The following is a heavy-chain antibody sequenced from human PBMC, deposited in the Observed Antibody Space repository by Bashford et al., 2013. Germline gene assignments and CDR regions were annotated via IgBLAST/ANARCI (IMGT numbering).Heavy chain of an antibody. J-gene: IGHJ4*02. D-gene: IGHD1-14*01. CDR3: ARGLVITFETS. V-gene: IGHV1-8*01. CDR2: MNPNSVNT. Sequence: WVRQAPGQGLAWMRWMNPNSVNTGYVQKFQGRVPMARSTSESTAYMELSSLRSEDTAVCSCARGLVITFETSWGQGTLVTVSS.